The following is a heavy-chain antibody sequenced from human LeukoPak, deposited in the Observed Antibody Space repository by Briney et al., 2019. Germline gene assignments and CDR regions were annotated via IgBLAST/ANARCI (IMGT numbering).Heavy chain of an antibody. V-gene: IGHV4-34*01. Sequence: SETLSLTCAVYGGSFSGYYWSWIRQPPGKGLEWIGEINHSGSTNYNPSLKSRVTISVDTSKNQFSLKLSSVTAADTAVYYCARRIVATRCFDYWGQGTLVTVSS. CDR3: ARRIVATRCFDY. CDR1: GGSFSGYY. J-gene: IGHJ4*02. D-gene: IGHD5-12*01. CDR2: INHSGST.